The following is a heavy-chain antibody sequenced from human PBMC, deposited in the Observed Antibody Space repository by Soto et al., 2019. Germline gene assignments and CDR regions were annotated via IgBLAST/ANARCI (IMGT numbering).Heavy chain of an antibody. CDR1: GFTLSGYG. J-gene: IGHJ4*02. V-gene: IGHV3-33*01. Sequence: QGQLVESGGGVVQPGRSLRLSCASSGFTLSGYGMHWVRQAPGKGLEWVAMTWYDGSKEYYVESVKGRFTISRDNSKNTLYLQMNSLRAEDTAVSFCARDRGDSGTFDYWGQGTLVTVSS. CDR2: TWYDGSKE. D-gene: IGHD1-26*01. CDR3: ARDRGDSGTFDY.